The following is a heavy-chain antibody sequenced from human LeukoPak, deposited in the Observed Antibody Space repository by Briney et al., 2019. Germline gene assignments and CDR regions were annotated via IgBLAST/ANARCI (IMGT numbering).Heavy chain of an antibody. V-gene: IGHV5-51*01. CDR2: IYPGDSDT. Sequence: GESLKISCKGSGYSFTNYWIGWVRQMPGKGLEWMGIIYPGDSDTRYSPSFQGQVTISADKSISTAYLQWSSLKASDTAMYYCARLDYYDSSGYGAFDIWGQGTMVTVSS. CDR1: GYSFTNYW. J-gene: IGHJ3*02. D-gene: IGHD3-22*01. CDR3: ARLDYYDSSGYGAFDI.